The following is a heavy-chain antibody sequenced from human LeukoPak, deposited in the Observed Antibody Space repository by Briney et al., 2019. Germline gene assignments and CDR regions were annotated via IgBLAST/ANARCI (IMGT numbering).Heavy chain of an antibody. CDR2: INTNTGNP. Sequence: ASVKVSCKASGYTFTSYAMNWVRQAPGQGLEWMGWINTNTGNPTYAQGFTGRFVFSLDTSVSTAYLQISSLKAEDTAVYYCARGSLVAVAVRNWFDPWGQGTLVTVSS. CDR3: ARGSLVAVAVRNWFDP. D-gene: IGHD6-19*01. V-gene: IGHV7-4-1*02. J-gene: IGHJ5*02. CDR1: GYTFTSYA.